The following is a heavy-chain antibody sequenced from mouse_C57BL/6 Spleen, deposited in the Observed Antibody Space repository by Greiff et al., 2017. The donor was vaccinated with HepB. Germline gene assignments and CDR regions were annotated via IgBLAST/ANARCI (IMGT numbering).Heavy chain of an antibody. Sequence: DVQLQESGPELVKPGASVKISCKASGYSFTGYYMHWVKQSSEKSLEWIGEINPSTGGTSYNQKFKGKATLTVDKSSSTAYMQLKSLTSEDSAVYYCAIYSNYGYFDVWGTGTTVTVSS. D-gene: IGHD2-5*01. J-gene: IGHJ1*03. CDR3: AIYSNYGYFDV. CDR2: INPSTGGT. CDR1: GYSFTGYY. V-gene: IGHV1-43*01.